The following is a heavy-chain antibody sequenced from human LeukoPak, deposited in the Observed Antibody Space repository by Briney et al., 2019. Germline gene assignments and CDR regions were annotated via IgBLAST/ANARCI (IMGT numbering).Heavy chain of an antibody. CDR3: ASWNAKTHSNDD. D-gene: IGHD1-1*01. Sequence: SETLSLTCAVYGGSFSDYYWHWIRQSPGKGLEWIGEINHSGTTNYNPSLKSRLTISVDTSKDQFSLRLTPMTAADTGVYFCASWNAKTHSNDDWGQGILVTVPS. CDR1: GGSFSDYY. CDR2: INHSGTT. J-gene: IGHJ4*02. V-gene: IGHV4-34*01.